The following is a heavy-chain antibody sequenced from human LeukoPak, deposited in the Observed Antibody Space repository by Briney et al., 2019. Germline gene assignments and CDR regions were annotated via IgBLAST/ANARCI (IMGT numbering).Heavy chain of an antibody. CDR2: INHSGST. CDR1: GGSFSGYY. J-gene: IGHJ1*01. D-gene: IGHD4-17*01. CDR3: ARDGGEDYGDYGVSGNVPEYFQH. Sequence: SETLSLTCAVYGGSFSGYYWSWIRQPPGKGLEWIGEINHSGSTNYNPSLKSRVTISINTSKNQFSLKLSSVTAADTAVYYCARDGGEDYGDYGVSGNVPEYFQHWGQGTLVTVSS. V-gene: IGHV4-34*01.